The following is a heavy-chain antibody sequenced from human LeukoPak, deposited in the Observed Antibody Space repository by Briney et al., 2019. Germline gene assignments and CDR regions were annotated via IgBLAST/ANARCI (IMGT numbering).Heavy chain of an antibody. J-gene: IGHJ3*02. CDR2: IYYSGST. V-gene: IGHV4-61*10. CDR3: ARADRGARRAFDI. CDR1: GGSISSGSYY. D-gene: IGHD1-26*01. Sequence: SETLSLTCTVSGGSISSGSYYWSWIRQPAGKGLEWIGYIYYSGSTNYNPSLKSRVTISVDTSKNQFSLKLSSVTAADTAVYYCARADRGARRAFDIWGQGTMVTVSS.